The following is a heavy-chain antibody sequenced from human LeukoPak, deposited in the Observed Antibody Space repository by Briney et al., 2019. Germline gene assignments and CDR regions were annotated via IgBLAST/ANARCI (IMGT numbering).Heavy chain of an antibody. J-gene: IGHJ4*02. CDR1: GYTFTSNY. V-gene: IGHV1-46*01. CDR2: IYPRDGST. CDR3: ARDQEGFDY. Sequence: ASVKVSCKASGYTFTSNYIHWVRQAPGQGLEWMGMIYPRDGSTSYTQKFQGRVTVTRDTSTSTVHMELSGLRSEDTAVYYCARDQEGFDYWGQGTLVTVSS.